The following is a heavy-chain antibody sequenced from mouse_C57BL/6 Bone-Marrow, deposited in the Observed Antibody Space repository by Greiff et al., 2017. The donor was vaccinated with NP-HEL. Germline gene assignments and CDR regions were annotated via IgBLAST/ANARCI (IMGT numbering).Heavy chain of an antibody. CDR3: ARPLYGSSFPHAMDY. CDR2: ILPGSGST. V-gene: IGHV1-81*01. J-gene: IGHJ4*01. CDR1: GYTFTSYG. D-gene: IGHD1-1*01. Sequence: QVQLQQSGAELARPGASVKLSCKASGYTFTSYGISWVKQRTGQGLEWIGEILPGSGSTNYNEKFKGKATFTADTSSNTAYMQLSSLTTEDSAIYYCARPLYGSSFPHAMDYWGQGTSVTVSS.